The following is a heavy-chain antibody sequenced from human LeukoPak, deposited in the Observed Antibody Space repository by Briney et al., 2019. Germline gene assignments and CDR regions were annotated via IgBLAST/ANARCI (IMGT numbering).Heavy chain of an antibody. Sequence: ASVKVSCKASGYTFTGYYMHWVRQAPGPGLEWMGRINPNSGGTNYAQKFQGRVTMTRDTSISTAYMEVSRLRFDDTAVYYCARDGDYDTDFDYWGQGTLVTVSS. CDR2: INPNSGGT. CDR1: GYTFTGYY. CDR3: ARDGDYDTDFDY. V-gene: IGHV1-2*06. D-gene: IGHD4-17*01. J-gene: IGHJ4*02.